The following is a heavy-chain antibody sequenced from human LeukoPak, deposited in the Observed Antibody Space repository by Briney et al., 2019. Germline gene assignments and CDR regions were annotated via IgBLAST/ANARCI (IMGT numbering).Heavy chain of an antibody. Sequence: GGSLRLSCAASGFTFSSYAMSWVRQAPGKGLEWVSYISSSGSTIYYADSVKGRFTISRDNAKNSLYLQMNSLRVEDTAVYYCARDRITMVRGVLNYYYYGMDVWGQGTTVTVSS. CDR3: ARDRITMVRGVLNYYYYGMDV. V-gene: IGHV3-48*04. CDR2: ISSSGSTI. D-gene: IGHD3-10*01. J-gene: IGHJ6*02. CDR1: GFTFSSYA.